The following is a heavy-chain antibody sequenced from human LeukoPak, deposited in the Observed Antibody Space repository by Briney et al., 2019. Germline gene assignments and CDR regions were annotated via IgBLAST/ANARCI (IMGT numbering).Heavy chain of an antibody. CDR3: GKGMNPNDAFDI. CDR1: GFTFSSYG. J-gene: IGHJ3*02. CDR2: ISYDGSNK. V-gene: IGHV3-30*18. Sequence: GGSLRLSCAASGFTFSSYGMHWVRQAPGKGLEWVAVISYDGSNKYYADSVKGRFTISRDNSKNTLYLQMNSLRAEDTAVYYCGKGMNPNDAFDIWGQGTMSPSLQ.